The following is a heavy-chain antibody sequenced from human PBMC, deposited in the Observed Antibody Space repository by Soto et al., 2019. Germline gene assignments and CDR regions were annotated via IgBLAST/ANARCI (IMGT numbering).Heavy chain of an antibody. V-gene: IGHV1-69*01. J-gene: IGHJ4*02. CDR2: IFPIFGTA. Sequence: SVKVSGKASGGTFSCYAISWVRPALGKGLEWLGGIFPIFGTANYAQRFQGRVTTTADESTSTAYMELSSLRSEDTAVYYCARGRRSRYWSCGSCYESIAVAGMGYYFDYWGQGTLVTVSS. CDR1: GGTFSCYA. D-gene: IGHD2-15*01. CDR3: ARGRRSRYWSCGSCYESIAVAGMGYYFDY.